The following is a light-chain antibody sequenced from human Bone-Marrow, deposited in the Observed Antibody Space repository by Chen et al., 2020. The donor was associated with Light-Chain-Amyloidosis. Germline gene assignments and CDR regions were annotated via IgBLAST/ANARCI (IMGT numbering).Light chain of an antibody. CDR2: GSS. J-gene: IGKJ4*01. CDR3: QQYGTSPRT. CDR1: QTISSNY. V-gene: IGKV3-20*01. Sequence: EIVLTQSPGTLSLSPGEGANLSCRASQTISSNYLTWYQQKFGQAPRLLSYGSSSRATGIPDRFTGSGSGTDFTLTINRLEPEDFAMYYCQQYGTSPRTFGGGTKVEIK.